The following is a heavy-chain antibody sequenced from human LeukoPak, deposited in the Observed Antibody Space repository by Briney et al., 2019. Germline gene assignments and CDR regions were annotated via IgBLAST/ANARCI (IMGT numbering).Heavy chain of an antibody. CDR1: GFTFSSYA. V-gene: IGHV3-23*01. D-gene: IGHD4-17*01. Sequence: GGSLRLSCAASGFTFSSYAMSWVRQAPGKGLEWVSAISGSGGSTYYADSVKGRFTISRDNSKNTLYLQMNSLRAEDTAVYYCAKAITAYGDYSYFDYWGQGTLVTVSS. J-gene: IGHJ4*02. CDR2: ISGSGGST. CDR3: AKAITAYGDYSYFDY.